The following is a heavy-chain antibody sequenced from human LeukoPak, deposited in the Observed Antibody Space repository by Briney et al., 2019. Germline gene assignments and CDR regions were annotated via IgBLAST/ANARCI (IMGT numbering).Heavy chain of an antibody. CDR2: INHSGST. J-gene: IGHJ4*02. V-gene: IGHV4-34*01. CDR3: ACSYDYVWGSYPLDY. D-gene: IGHD3-16*01. Sequence: SETLSLTCAVYGGSFSGYYWSWIRQPPGKGLEWIGEINHSGSTNYNPSLKSRVTISVDTSKNQFSLKLSSVTAADTAVYYCACSYDYVWGSYPLDYWGQGTLVTVSS. CDR1: GGSFSGYY.